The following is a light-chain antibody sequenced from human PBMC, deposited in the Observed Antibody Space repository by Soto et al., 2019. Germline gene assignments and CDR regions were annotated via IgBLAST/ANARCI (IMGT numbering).Light chain of an antibody. J-gene: IGKJ5*01. CDR2: KVS. CDR1: QTIHGW. Sequence: DIQMTQSPSTLSASVGDRVTIACRASQTIHGWLAWYQQKPGKAPKLLIYKVSTLESGVPSSFSGRGYGTEFTLTITNVQPGDSATYYCQQYNSSPLTFGQGTRLEIK. V-gene: IGKV1-5*03. CDR3: QQYNSSPLT.